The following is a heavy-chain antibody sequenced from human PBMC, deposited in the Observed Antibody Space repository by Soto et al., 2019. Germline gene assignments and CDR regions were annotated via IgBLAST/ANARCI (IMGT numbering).Heavy chain of an antibody. V-gene: IGHV1-69*15. J-gene: IGHJ3*02. CDR1: GGTFGSNA. CDR3: AREGFTFGPGAVRGAFDT. CDR2: IIPIFGTT. Sequence: QVQLVQSETEVRKPGSSVKVSCRASGGTFGSNAISWVRQAPGQGLEWMGNIIPIFGTTKNAQNFQGRVTMTADESTNTAYMGLSSLTSEDTAIYYCAREGFTFGPGAVRGAFDTWGQGTMVTVSS. D-gene: IGHD4-4*01.